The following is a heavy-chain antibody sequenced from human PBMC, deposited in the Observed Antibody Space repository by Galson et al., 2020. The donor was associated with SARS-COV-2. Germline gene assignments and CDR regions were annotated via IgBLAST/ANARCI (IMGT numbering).Heavy chain of an antibody. J-gene: IGHJ6*03. V-gene: IGHV4-59*01. CDR3: VRAKIFHDLSTGSLSHYFMDV. Sequence: SETLSLTCTVSRGSLSDSFWTWIRQPPGKGLEWIGYIHSSGSTKYNPSLTGRVTISVDKSKNQFSLNLNPVDAADTAVYYCVRAKIFHDLSTGSLSHYFMDVWGKGTTVSISS. CDR1: RGSLSDSF. D-gene: IGHD3-9*01. CDR2: IHSSGST.